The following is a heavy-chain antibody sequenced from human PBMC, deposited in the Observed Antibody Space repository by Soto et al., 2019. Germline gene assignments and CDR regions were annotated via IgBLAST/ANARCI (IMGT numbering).Heavy chain of an antibody. CDR1: GFTFSSYW. CDR2: LSYGGSTT. CDR3: ARAGTGSYWFDP. Sequence: EVQLVESGGGLVQPGGSLRLSCAASGFTFSSYWMHWVRQVPGKGLVWVARLSYGGSTTTYADSVTGRITISRDNARNTMYLQMNSLRAEDSGVYYCARAGTGSYWFDPWGQGTLVTVSS. V-gene: IGHV3-74*01. D-gene: IGHD6-19*01. J-gene: IGHJ5*02.